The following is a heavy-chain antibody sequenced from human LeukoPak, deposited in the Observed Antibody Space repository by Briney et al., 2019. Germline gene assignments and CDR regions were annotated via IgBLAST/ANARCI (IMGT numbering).Heavy chain of an antibody. CDR3: AKDKSMVRELDY. V-gene: IGHV3-21*01. J-gene: IGHJ4*02. Sequence: GGSLRLSCVASGFTFSSHGMNWVRQAPGKGLEWVSGITSGTRTYYADSVKGRFTISRDNAKNSLYLQMNSLRAEDTAVYYCAKDKSMVRELDYWGQGTLVTVSS. CDR2: ITSGTRT. D-gene: IGHD3-10*01. CDR1: GFTFSSHG.